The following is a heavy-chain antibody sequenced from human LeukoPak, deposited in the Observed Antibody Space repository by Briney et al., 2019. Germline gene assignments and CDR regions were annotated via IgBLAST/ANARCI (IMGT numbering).Heavy chain of an antibody. Sequence: GASVKVSCKASGYTFTSYGISWVRQAPGQGLEWMGWINPNSGDTKYAQKFQGRVTMTRDTSISTAYMELSRLRSDDTAVYYCATQRGSYLWGTDFDYWGQGTLVTVSS. D-gene: IGHD3-16*01. J-gene: IGHJ4*02. CDR2: INPNSGDT. V-gene: IGHV1-2*02. CDR3: ATQRGSYLWGTDFDY. CDR1: GYTFTSYG.